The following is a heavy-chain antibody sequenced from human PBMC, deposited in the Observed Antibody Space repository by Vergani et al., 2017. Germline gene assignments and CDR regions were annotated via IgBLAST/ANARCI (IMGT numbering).Heavy chain of an antibody. V-gene: IGHV5-51*01. CDR3: ASGGHGSENGGALQL. CDR2: IYPGDSEV. D-gene: IGHD3-10*01. CDR1: GYIFSNFW. Sequence: EKQLVQSGSETKKPGESLKIPCQAFGYIFSNFWIGWVRQRPGRGLECVGIIYPGDSEVKSNPTFRGQIIFSVDTSVNTAYLQWRSLQAADTATYFCASGGHGSENGGALQLWGQGTNITVSS. J-gene: IGHJ3*01.